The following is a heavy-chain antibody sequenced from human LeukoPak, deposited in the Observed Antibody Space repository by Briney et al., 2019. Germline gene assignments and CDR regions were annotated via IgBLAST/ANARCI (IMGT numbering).Heavy chain of an antibody. J-gene: IGHJ3*02. CDR3: TTADYYDRSGYYHDAFDI. CDR1: GFTFSNAW. D-gene: IGHD3-22*01. V-gene: IGHV3-15*01. Sequence: GGSLRLSCAASGFTFSNAWMSWVRQAPGKGLEWVGRSKSKTDGGTTDYAAPVKGRFTISRDDSKNTLYLQMNSLKTEDTAVYYCTTADYYDRSGYYHDAFDIWGQGTMVTVSS. CDR2: SKSKTDGGTT.